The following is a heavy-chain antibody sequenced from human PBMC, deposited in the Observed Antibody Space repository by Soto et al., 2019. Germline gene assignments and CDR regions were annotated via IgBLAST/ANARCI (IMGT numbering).Heavy chain of an antibody. CDR2: ISWDGSRT. D-gene: IGHD2-8*01. V-gene: IGHV3-43*01. CDR1: GFTFDDYT. J-gene: IGHJ5*01. CDR3: AKDGDLYSTNVQWFDS. Sequence: EVQLVESGEVVVQPGGSLRLSCAASGFTFDDYTIHWVRQAPGKGLEWVSLISWDGSRTYYTDSVKGRFTISRDNRKKFLYLQMNSLSTEDTALYYCAKDGDLYSTNVQWFDSWGQGTLVTVSS.